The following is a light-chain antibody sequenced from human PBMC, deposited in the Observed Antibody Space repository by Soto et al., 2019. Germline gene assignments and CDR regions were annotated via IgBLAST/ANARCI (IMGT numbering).Light chain of an antibody. J-gene: IGKJ2*01. CDR1: QSVSSSY. CDR3: QQYGSSPRYT. CDR2: GAS. V-gene: IGKV3-20*01. Sequence: EIVLTQSPGTLSLSPGERATLSCRASQSVSSSYLAWYQQKPGQAPRLLIYGASSRANGIPDRFSGSGSGTDFTLTISRLEPEDSAVYYCQQYGSSPRYTFGQGTKLEIK.